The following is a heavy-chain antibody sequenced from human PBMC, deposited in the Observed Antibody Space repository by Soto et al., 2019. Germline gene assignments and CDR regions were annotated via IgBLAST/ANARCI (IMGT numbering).Heavy chain of an antibody. CDR2: IEHSGST. CDR3: ARVGANPSDY. J-gene: IGHJ4*02. D-gene: IGHD1-26*01. CDR1: ASSFSGYS. V-gene: IGHV4-34*01. Sequence: QVQLQQWGAGLLKPSETLALTCAVHASSFSGYSWSWIRQPPGKGLEVIGDIEHSGSTNYNSSLRIRVTISLDTSKNHFSLKFTSVTAADTAVYYCARVGANPSDYWGQGTLVTVSS.